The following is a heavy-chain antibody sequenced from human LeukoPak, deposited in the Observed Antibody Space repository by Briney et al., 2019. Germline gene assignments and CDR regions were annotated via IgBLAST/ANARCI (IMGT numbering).Heavy chain of an antibody. CDR3: ATGRGRLVAATLFDY. CDR1: GFTFSSYW. J-gene: IGHJ4*02. Sequence: GGSLRLSCAASGFTFSSYWMSWVRQAPGKGLEWVANIKQDGSEKYYVDSVKGQFTISRDNAKNSLYLQMNSLRAEDTAVYYCATGRGRLVAATLFDYWGQGTLVTVSS. V-gene: IGHV3-7*01. CDR2: IKQDGSEK. D-gene: IGHD2-15*01.